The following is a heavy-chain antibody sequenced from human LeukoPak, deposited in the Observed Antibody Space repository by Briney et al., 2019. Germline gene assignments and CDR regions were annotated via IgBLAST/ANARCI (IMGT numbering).Heavy chain of an antibody. Sequence: GGSLRLSCAASGFTFSSYRMNWVRQAPGKGLEWVSYISSSSSTIYYADSVKGRFTISRDNAKNSLYLEMNSLRAKDTAVYYCAELGITMIGGVWGKGTTVTISS. CDR2: ISSSSSTI. D-gene: IGHD3-10*01. CDR1: GFTFSSYR. J-gene: IGHJ6*04. V-gene: IGHV3-48*01. CDR3: AELGITMIGGV.